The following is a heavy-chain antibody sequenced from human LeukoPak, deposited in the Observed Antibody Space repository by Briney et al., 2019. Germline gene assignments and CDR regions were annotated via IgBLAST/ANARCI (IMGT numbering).Heavy chain of an antibody. CDR3: AKLAHQYYYDSSGYPDNYYFDY. V-gene: IGHV3-21*04. Sequence: GGSLRLSCAASGFTFSSYSMNWVRQAPGKGLEWVSSISSSSSYIYYADSVKGRFTISRDNSKNTLYLQMNSLRAEDTAVYYCAKLAHQYYYDSSGYPDNYYFDYWGQGTLVTVSS. CDR2: ISSSSSYI. D-gene: IGHD3-22*01. CDR1: GFTFSSYS. J-gene: IGHJ4*02.